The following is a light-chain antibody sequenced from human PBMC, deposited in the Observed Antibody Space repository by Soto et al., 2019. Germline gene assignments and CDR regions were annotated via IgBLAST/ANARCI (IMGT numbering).Light chain of an antibody. V-gene: IGLV2-14*01. CDR1: RDDIGAYDY. J-gene: IGLJ2*01. CDR3: NSYTNSSAVV. CDR2: EVT. Sequence: QSVLTQPASVSGSPGQSITISCAGTRDDIGAYDYVSWYQQHPGNAPELLVYEVTNRPSGVSDRFSGSKSGNTASLTISGLQAEDEADYYCNSYTNSSAVVFGGGTKVT.